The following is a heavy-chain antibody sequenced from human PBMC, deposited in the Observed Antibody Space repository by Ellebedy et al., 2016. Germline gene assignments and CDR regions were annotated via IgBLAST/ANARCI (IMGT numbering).Heavy chain of an antibody. V-gene: IGHV4-34*01. CDR2: INHSGST. D-gene: IGHD5-18*01. CDR3: AREDTATGDY. Sequence: SETLSLTXAVYGGSFSGYYWSWIRQPPGKGLEWIGEINHSGSTNYNPSLKSRVTISVDTSKNQFSLKLSSVTAADTAVYYCAREDTATGDYWGQGTLVTVSS. CDR1: GGSFSGYY. J-gene: IGHJ4*02.